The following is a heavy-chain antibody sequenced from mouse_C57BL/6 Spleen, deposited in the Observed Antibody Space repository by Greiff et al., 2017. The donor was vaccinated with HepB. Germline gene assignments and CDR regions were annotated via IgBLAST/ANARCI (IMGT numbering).Heavy chain of an antibody. CDR1: GYAFTNYL. CDR2: INPGSGGT. V-gene: IGHV1-54*01. J-gene: IGHJ3*01. D-gene: IGHD1-1*01. Sequence: QVQLQQSGAELVRPGTSVKVSCKASGYAFTNYLIEWVKQRPGQGLEWIGVINPGSGGTNYNEKLKGKATLTADKSSSTAYMQLSSLTSEDSAVYFCARTLYYYGSRTNWFAYWGQGTLVTVSA. CDR3: ARTLYYYGSRTNWFAY.